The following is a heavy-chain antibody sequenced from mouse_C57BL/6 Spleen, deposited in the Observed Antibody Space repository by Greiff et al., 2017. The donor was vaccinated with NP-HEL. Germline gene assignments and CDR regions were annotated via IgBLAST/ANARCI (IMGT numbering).Heavy chain of an antibody. D-gene: IGHD2-3*01. Sequence: VQLQQPGAELVRPGSSVKLSCKASGYTSTSYWMHWVKQRPIQGLEWIGNIDPSDSDTHYNQKFKDKATLTVDKSSSTAYMQLSSLTSEDSAVYYCAREDDGYFFAYWGQGTLVTVSA. CDR2: IDPSDSDT. CDR3: AREDDGYFFAY. V-gene: IGHV1-52*01. CDR1: GYTSTSYW. J-gene: IGHJ3*01.